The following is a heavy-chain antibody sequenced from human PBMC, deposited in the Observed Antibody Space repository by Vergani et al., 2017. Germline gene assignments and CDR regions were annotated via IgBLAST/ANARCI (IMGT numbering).Heavy chain of an antibody. Sequence: QVQLVQSGAEVKKPGSSVKVSCKASGGTFSSYAISWVRQAPGQGLEWMGGIIPIFGIANYAQKFQGRVTITADKSTSTAYMELSSLRSEDTAVYYCTTYDSSGYYFDYWGQGTLVTVSS. CDR3: TTYDSSGYYFDY. CDR1: GGTFSSYA. J-gene: IGHJ4*02. V-gene: IGHV1-69*17. CDR2: IIPIFGIA. D-gene: IGHD3-22*01.